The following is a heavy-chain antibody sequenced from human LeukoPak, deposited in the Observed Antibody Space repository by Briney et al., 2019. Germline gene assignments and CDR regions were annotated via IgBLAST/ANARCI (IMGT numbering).Heavy chain of an antibody. V-gene: IGHV4-34*01. CDR2: INHSGST. J-gene: IGHJ5*02. CDR1: GGSFSGYY. D-gene: IGHD6-6*01. Sequence: SETLSLTCAVYGGSFSGYYWSWIRQPPGKGLEWIGEINHSGSTNYNPSLKSRVTISVDTSKNQFSPKLSSVTAADTAVYYCASRIAARPDLWFDPWGQGTLVTVSS. CDR3: ASRIAARPDLWFDP.